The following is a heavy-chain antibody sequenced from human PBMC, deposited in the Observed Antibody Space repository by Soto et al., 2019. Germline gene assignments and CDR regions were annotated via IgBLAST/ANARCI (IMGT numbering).Heavy chain of an antibody. CDR1: GGSFSGYY. V-gene: IGHV4-34*01. CDR2: INHSGST. CDR3: ARLRKGSSSYYYYYGMDV. J-gene: IGHJ6*02. Sequence: PSETLSLTCAVYGGSFSGYYWSWIRQPPGKGLEWIGEINHSGSTNYNPSLKSRVTISVDTSKNQFSLKLSSVTAAGTAVYYCARLRKGSSSYYYYYGMDVWGQGTTVTVS. D-gene: IGHD6-6*01.